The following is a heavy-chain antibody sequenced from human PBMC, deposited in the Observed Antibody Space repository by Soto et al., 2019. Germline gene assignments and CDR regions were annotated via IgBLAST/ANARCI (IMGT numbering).Heavy chain of an antibody. CDR1: GGSISSGGYS. Sequence: QLQLQESGSGLVKPSQTLSLTCAVSGGSISSGGYSWSWIRQPPGKGLEWIGYIYHSGSTYYNPSLRSRVTISADRYKNQFSLKLSSVTAADTAVYYCARVSGYSYGPDYWGQGTLVTVSS. CDR3: ARVSGYSYGPDY. J-gene: IGHJ4*02. V-gene: IGHV4-30-2*01. D-gene: IGHD5-18*01. CDR2: IYHSGST.